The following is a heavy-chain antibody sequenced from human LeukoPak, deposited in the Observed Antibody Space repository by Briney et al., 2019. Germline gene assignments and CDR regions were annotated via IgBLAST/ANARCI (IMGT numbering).Heavy chain of an antibody. J-gene: IGHJ4*02. CDR2: INPSGGST. V-gene: IGHV1-46*01. CDR3: ARDFPAAGDFDY. CDR1: GYTFTSYY. D-gene: IGHD6-13*01. Sequence: ASVKVSCKASGYTFTSYYMHWVRQAPGQGLEWMGIINPSGGSTGYAQKFQGRVTMTRDTSTSTVYMELSSLRSEDTAVYYCARDFPAAGDFDYWGQGTLVTVSS.